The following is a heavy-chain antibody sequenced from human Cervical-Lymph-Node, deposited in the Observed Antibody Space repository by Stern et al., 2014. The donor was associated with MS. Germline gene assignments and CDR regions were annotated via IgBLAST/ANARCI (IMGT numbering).Heavy chain of an antibody. CDR1: GYAFTNYY. D-gene: IGHD3-10*01. J-gene: IGHJ4*02. CDR2: MNPKSGNA. Sequence: VHLVESGAEVRKPGASVKVSCKASGYAFTNYYLHWVRQAPGQGLEWMGWMNPKSGNAVYSQEFQGRVSMTRNTSIGTAYLELGGLSSDDTAVFYCARFPRPGVHFDYWGQGTLVTVTS. CDR3: ARFPRPGVHFDY. V-gene: IGHV1-8*01.